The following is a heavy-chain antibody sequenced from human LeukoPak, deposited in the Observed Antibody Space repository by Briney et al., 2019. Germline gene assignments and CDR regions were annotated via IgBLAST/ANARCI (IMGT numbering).Heavy chain of an antibody. CDR3: AHYSSSDVDY. CDR1: GFTFSTYA. V-gene: IGHV3-30-3*01. D-gene: IGHD4-11*01. J-gene: IGHJ4*02. Sequence: GRSLRLSCVASGFTFSTYAMHWVRQAPGKGLEWVAVISYDGNNKYYADSMKGRFTISRDNSKNTLYLQMKSLRAEDTAVYYCAHYSSSDVDYWGQGTLVTVSS. CDR2: ISYDGNNK.